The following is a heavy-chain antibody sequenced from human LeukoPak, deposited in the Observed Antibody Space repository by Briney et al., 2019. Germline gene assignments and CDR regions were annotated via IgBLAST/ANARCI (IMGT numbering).Heavy chain of an antibody. Sequence: SETLSLTCAVYGGSFSGYYWSWIRQPPGKGLEWIGEINHSGSTNYNPSLKSRVTISVDTSKNQFSLKLSSVTAADTAVYYCARGRDFAFDICGQGTMVTVSS. CDR2: INHSGST. CDR3: ARGRDFAFDI. V-gene: IGHV4-34*01. D-gene: IGHD3-3*01. J-gene: IGHJ3*02. CDR1: GGSFSGYY.